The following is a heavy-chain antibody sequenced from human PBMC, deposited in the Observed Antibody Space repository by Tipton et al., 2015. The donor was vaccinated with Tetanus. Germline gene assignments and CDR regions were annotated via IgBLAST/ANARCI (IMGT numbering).Heavy chain of an antibody. CDR1: GGSISSYY. Sequence: TLSLTCTVSGGSISSYYWSWIRQPPGKGLEWIGYIYYSGSTNYNPSLKSRVTISVDTSKNQFSLKLSSVTAADTAVYYCARVFRDGYNFRWFDPWGQGTLVTVSS. CDR3: ARVFRDGYNFRWFDP. V-gene: IGHV4-59*01. D-gene: IGHD5-24*01. J-gene: IGHJ5*02. CDR2: IYYSGST.